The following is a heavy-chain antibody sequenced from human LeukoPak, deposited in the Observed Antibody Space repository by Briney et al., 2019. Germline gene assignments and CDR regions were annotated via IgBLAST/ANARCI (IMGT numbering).Heavy chain of an antibody. CDR1: GVTFGNYW. CDR3: ARAPVGTLYYFDY. CDR2: INSDGSTT. Sequence: GGSLRLSCAASGVTFGNYWMHWFRQAPGKGLVWISRINSDGSTTAYADSVKGRVTTSRDNAQNRLYLQMNSLRAEDTAVYYCARAPVGTLYYFDYWGQGSPVTVPS. D-gene: IGHD4-23*01. J-gene: IGHJ4*02. V-gene: IGHV3-74*01.